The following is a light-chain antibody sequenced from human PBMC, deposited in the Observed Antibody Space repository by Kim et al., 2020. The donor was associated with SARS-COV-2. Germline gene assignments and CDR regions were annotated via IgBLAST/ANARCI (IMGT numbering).Light chain of an antibody. Sequence: VALGQTVRITCQGDSLRSYYATWYQQKPGQAPILVIYGKNNRPSGIPDRFSGSSSGNTASLTITGAQAEDEADYYCNSRDTNDIVVFGGGTQLTVL. CDR3: NSRDTNDIVV. V-gene: IGLV3-19*01. CDR1: SLRSYY. CDR2: GKN. J-gene: IGLJ2*01.